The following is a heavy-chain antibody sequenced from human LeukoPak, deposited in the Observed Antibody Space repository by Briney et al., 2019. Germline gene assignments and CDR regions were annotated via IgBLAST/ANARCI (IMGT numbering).Heavy chain of an antibody. J-gene: IGHJ4*02. CDR2: SDPEDGER. D-gene: IGHD5-18*01. CDR3: VTGFTTMAVDYFDY. Sequence: ASVKVSCKVSGKTLSDLSIHWLRQPPGKGFEWLGGSDPEDGERIYAQMFQGRVTMTEDTSIDTAYMELSSLRSEDTAVYYCVTGFTTMAVDYFDYWAREPWSTSPQ. V-gene: IGHV1-24*01. CDR1: GKTLSDLS.